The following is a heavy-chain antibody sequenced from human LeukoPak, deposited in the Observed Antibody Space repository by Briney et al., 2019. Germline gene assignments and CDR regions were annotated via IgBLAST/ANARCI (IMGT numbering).Heavy chain of an antibody. CDR1: GFTFSSYS. J-gene: IGHJ6*02. CDR3: ARGKSGPGHYYYYGMDV. V-gene: IGHV3-48*04. D-gene: IGHD2-8*02. CDR2: ISSSSSTI. Sequence: GSLRLSCAASGFTFSSYSMNWVRQAPGKGLEWVSYISSSSSTIYYADSVKGRFTISRDNAKNSLYLQMNSLRAEDTAVYYCARGKSGPGHYYYYGMDVWGQGTTVTVSS.